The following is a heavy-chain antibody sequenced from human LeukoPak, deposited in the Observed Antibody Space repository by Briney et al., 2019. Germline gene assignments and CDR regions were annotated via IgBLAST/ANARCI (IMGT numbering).Heavy chain of an antibody. V-gene: IGHV4-34*01. D-gene: IGHD3-10*01. Sequence: SETLSLTCAVYGGSFSGYYWSWIRQPPGKGLEWIGEINHSGSTNYNPSLKSRVTISVDTSKNQFSLKLSSVTAADTAVYYCARHLGHYYGSGRQTYFDYWGQGTLVTVSS. J-gene: IGHJ4*02. CDR3: ARHLGHYYGSGRQTYFDY. CDR1: GGSFSGYY. CDR2: INHSGST.